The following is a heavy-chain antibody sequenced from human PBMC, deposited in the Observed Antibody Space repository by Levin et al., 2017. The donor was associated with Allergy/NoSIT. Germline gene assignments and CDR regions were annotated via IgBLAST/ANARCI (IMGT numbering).Heavy chain of an antibody. V-gene: IGHV3-23*01. D-gene: IGHD3-9*01. J-gene: IGHJ4*02. CDR1: FFPFLLSS. CDR2: FSGSGGST. Sequence: SFSSSFFPFLLSSLLWVRQAPGKGLEWVSAFSGSGGSTYYADSVKGRFTISLYPSKNTLYLQMNSLRAEDTAVYYCAKPAGRYDILTGDYIWDYWGQGTLVTVSS. CDR3: AKPAGRYDILTGDYIWDY.